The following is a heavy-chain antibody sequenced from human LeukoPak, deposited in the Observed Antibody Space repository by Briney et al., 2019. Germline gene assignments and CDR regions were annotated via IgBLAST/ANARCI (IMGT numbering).Heavy chain of an antibody. D-gene: IGHD3-22*01. CDR3: ARTTYYYDSSGYFTFDY. Sequence: SQTLSLTCTVSGGSISSGDYYWSWIRQPPGKGLEWIGFIYYSGSTYYNPSLKSRVTISVDTSKNQFSLKLSSVTATDTAVYYCARTTYYYDSSGYFTFDYWGQGTLVTVSS. CDR1: GGSISSGDYY. V-gene: IGHV4-30-4*08. J-gene: IGHJ4*02. CDR2: IYYSGST.